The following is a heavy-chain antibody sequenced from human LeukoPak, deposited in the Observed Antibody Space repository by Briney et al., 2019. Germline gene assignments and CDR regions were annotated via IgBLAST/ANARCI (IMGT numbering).Heavy chain of an antibody. Sequence: GRSLRLSCAASGFTFSSYAMHWVRQAPGKGLEWVAVISYDGSNKYYADSVKGRFTISRDNSKNTLYLQMNSLRAEDTAVYYCARVWELLGGMDVWGQGTTVTVSS. J-gene: IGHJ6*02. V-gene: IGHV3-30-3*01. CDR1: GFTFSSYA. CDR3: ARVWELLGGMDV. D-gene: IGHD1-26*01. CDR2: ISYDGSNK.